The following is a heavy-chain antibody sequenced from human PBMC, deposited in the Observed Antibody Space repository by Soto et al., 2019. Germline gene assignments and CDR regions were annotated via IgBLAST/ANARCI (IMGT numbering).Heavy chain of an antibody. V-gene: IGHV1-18*01. D-gene: IGHD1-7*01. CDR3: ARDIGTTGAFQGFAP. Sequence: SVKVSCKASGYTFTSYGISWVRQAPGQGLEWMGWISAYNGNTNYAQKLQGRVTMTTDTSTSTAYMELRSLRSDDTAVYYCARDIGTTGAFQGFAPWGQQTPVTVCS. J-gene: IGHJ5*02. CDR2: ISAYNGNT. CDR1: GYTFTSYG.